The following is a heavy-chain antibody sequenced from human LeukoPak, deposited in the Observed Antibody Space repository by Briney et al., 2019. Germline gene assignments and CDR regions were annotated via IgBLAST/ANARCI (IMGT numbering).Heavy chain of an antibody. D-gene: IGHD5-18*01. CDR2: IYPGDSDT. CDR1: GYIFTSYW. CDR3: ARFRLQAAMVEYYFDY. Sequence: GESLKISCKGSGYIFTSYWIGWVHQMPGKGLEWMGIIYPGDSDTRYSPSFQGQVTISADKSISTAYLQWSSLKASDTAMYYCARFRLQAAMVEYYFDYWGQGTLVTVSS. J-gene: IGHJ4*02. V-gene: IGHV5-51*07.